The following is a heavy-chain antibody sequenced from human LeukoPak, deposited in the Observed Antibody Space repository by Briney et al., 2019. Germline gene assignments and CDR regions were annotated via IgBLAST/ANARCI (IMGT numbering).Heavy chain of an antibody. CDR1: GFTFSSYW. D-gene: IGHD3-22*01. Sequence: GGSLRLSCAASGFTFSSYWMSWVRQAPGKGLEWVANIRKDGGAKFYAASVKGRFIISRDNAKNSLYLQMNNLRDEDTAVYYCASSHDSSGNDWGQGTLVTV. J-gene: IGHJ4*02. CDR3: ASSHDSSGND. V-gene: IGHV3-7*01. CDR2: IRKDGGAK.